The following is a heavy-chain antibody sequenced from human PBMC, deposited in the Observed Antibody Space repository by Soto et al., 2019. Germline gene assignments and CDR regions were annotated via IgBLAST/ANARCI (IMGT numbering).Heavy chain of an antibody. J-gene: IGHJ4*02. CDR1: GDSVSSNSAA. D-gene: IGHD5-12*01. CDR3: ARASRDGYNWGINFDY. CDR2: TYYRSKWYN. Sequence: SETLSLTCAISGDSVSSNSAAWNWIRQSPSRGLEWLGRTYYRSKWYNDYAVSVKSRITINPDTSKNQFSLQLNSVTPEDTAVYYCARASRDGYNWGINFDYWGQGTLVTVSS. V-gene: IGHV6-1*01.